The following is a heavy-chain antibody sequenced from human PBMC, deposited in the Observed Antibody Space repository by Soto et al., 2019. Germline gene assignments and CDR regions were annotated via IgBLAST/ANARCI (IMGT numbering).Heavy chain of an antibody. V-gene: IGHV3-48*02. J-gene: IGHJ6*02. CDR1: GFTFSNYG. D-gene: IGHD2-21*01. CDR3: AREGFCFSSTCSFSPDA. Sequence: EVQLVESGGGLVQPGGSLRLSCVGSGFTFSNYGMNWVRQGPGKGLEWLSSIDKSGTTRYYADSVKGRFTISRDNAKNSLYLKMDGLREEDMAFYYCAREGFCFSSTCSFSPDAWGQGTPVTVSS. CDR2: IDKSGTTR.